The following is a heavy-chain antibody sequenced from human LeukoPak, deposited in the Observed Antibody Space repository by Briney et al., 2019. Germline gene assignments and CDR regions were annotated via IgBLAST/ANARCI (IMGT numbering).Heavy chain of an antibody. Sequence: GGTLRLSCAASGFTFSSSAMSWVREAPGKGLEGVSNISGSGSGGSTYYADSVKGRFTISRDNAKNTLYLQMNSLRDEDTAVFYCTRSRYDYIWGIDYWGQGTLVTISS. V-gene: IGHV3-23*01. CDR2: ISGSGSGGST. D-gene: IGHD3-16*01. CDR3: TRSRYDYIWGIDY. CDR1: GFTFSSSA. J-gene: IGHJ4*02.